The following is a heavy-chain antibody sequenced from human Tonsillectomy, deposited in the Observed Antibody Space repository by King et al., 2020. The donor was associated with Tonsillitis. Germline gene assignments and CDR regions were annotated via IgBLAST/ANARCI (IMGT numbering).Heavy chain of an antibody. CDR3: ARDREGYRNYFYY. D-gene: IGHD5-24*01. CDR1: GFTFSSYA. J-gene: IGHJ4*02. Sequence: VQLVESGGGVVQPGRSLRLSCAASGFTFSSYAMHWVRQAPGKGLEWVAVISYDGSNKYYADSVKGRFTISRDNSKNTLYLQMNSLRAEDTAVYYCARDREGYRNYFYYWGQGTLVTVSS. V-gene: IGHV3-30*04. CDR2: ISYDGSNK.